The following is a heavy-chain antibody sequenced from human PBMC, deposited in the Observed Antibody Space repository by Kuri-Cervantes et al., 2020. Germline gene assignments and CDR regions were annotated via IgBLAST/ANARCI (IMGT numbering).Heavy chain of an antibody. J-gene: IGHJ5*02. V-gene: IGHV1-8*02. Sequence: ASVKVSCKASGYTFTSYDINWVRQATGQGLEWMGWMNPNRGNTGYAQKFQGRVTMTRNTSISTAYMELSGLRSEDTAVYYCARQVSSWYWFDPWGQGTLVTVSS. D-gene: IGHD6-13*01. CDR2: MNPNRGNT. CDR3: ARQVSSWYWFDP. CDR1: GYTFTSYD.